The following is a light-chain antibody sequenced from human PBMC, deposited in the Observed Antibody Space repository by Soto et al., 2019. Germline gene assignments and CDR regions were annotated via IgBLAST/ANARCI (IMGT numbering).Light chain of an antibody. CDR3: QQYGSSGT. CDR2: DAS. V-gene: IGKV3-20*01. CDR1: QSISSY. Sequence: EVVLTQSPATLSLSPGERGTLSCRASQSISSYLAWYQQQPGQPPRLLIYDASTRATGIPDRFSGSGSGTDFTLTISRLEPEDFAVYYCQQYGSSGTFGQGTKVDIK. J-gene: IGKJ1*01.